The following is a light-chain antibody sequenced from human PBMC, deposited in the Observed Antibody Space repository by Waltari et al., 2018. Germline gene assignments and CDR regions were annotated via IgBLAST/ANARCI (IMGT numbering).Light chain of an antibody. Sequence: EIMLTQSPGTLSLSPGERATLSCRASQIISRALAWYQQKPGQAPRLLIYDGSTRASGIPDRFSGSGSGTDFSLTISRLEPEDFAVYYCQHYVRLPVTFGQGTKLEFK. CDR3: QHYVRLPVT. CDR1: QIISRA. V-gene: IGKV3-20*01. CDR2: DGS. J-gene: IGKJ1*01.